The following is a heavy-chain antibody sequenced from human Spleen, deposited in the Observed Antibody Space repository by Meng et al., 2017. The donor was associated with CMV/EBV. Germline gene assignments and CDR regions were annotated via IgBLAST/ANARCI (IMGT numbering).Heavy chain of an antibody. CDR2: LNPHSGGT. V-gene: IGHV1-2*02. Sequence: ASVKVSCKASEYTFTDYYIHWVRQAPGQGLEWMGWLNPHSGGTNCSQKFQGRVTMTRDTTISTTYMELSRLRSDDTAVYYCARALWRGGKGHDYWGQGTLVTVSS. D-gene: IGHD2-21*01. J-gene: IGHJ4*02. CDR3: ARALWRGGKGHDY. CDR1: EYTFTDYY.